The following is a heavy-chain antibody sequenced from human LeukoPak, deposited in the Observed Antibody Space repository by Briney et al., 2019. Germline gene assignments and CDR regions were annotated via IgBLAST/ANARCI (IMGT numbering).Heavy chain of an antibody. D-gene: IGHD2-15*01. CDR2: INHSGST. Sequence: PSETLSLTCAVYGGSFSGYYWSWIRQPPGKGLEWIGEINHSGSTNYNPSLKSRVTISVDTSKNQFSLKLSSVTAADTAVYYCARGPPGYCTGGSCYSYYYYYMDVWAKGTTVTVSS. J-gene: IGHJ6*03. CDR1: GGSFSGYY. CDR3: ARGPPGYCTGGSCYSYYYYYMDV. V-gene: IGHV4-34*01.